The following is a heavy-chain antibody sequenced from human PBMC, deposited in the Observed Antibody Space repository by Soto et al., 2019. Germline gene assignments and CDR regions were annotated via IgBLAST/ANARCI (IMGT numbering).Heavy chain of an antibody. Sequence: QVQLVQSGAEVKKPGASVKVSCKASGYTFTGYYIHWVRQAPVQGLEWMGWINPNSGGTNYAQKFQGRVTMTRDTSITTAYMELSRLRSDDTAVYYCAREAIFIAVAGASDYGMDVWGQGTTVTVSS. CDR2: INPNSGGT. CDR1: GYTFTGYY. V-gene: IGHV1-2*02. J-gene: IGHJ6*02. CDR3: AREAIFIAVAGASDYGMDV. D-gene: IGHD6-19*01.